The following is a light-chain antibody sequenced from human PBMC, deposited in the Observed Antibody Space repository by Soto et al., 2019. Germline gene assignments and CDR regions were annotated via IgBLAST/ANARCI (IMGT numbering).Light chain of an antibody. Sequence: DLQMTQSPSTLSASVGDRVTITCRASQSISSRLAWYQQKPGKAPNLLIYKASALQSGVPSRFSGSGSGTDFTLTISSLQPDDSATYYCQHYESYPITFGQGTRLEIK. CDR3: QHYESYPIT. CDR1: QSISSR. J-gene: IGKJ5*01. CDR2: KAS. V-gene: IGKV1-5*03.